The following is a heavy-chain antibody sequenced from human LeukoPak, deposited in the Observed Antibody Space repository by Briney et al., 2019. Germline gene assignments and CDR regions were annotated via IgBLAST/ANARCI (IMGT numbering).Heavy chain of an antibody. CDR3: ARDHYYYGSGSYYNPLGY. Sequence: ASVKVSCKASGYTFTSYYMHWVRQAPGQGLEWMGIINPSGGSTSYAQKFQGRVTMTRDTSTSTVYMELSSLRSEDTAVYYRARDHYYYGSGSYYNPLGYWGQGTLVTVSS. CDR1: GYTFTSYY. CDR2: INPSGGST. V-gene: IGHV1-46*01. D-gene: IGHD3-10*01. J-gene: IGHJ4*02.